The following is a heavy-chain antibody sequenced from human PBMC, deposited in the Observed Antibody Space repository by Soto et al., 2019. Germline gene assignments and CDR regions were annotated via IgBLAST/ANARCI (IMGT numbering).Heavy chain of an antibody. CDR1: GGTFTSYA. Sequence: QVQLVQSGAEVKKPGSSVKVSCKASGGTFTSYAISWVRQAPGQGLEWMGGIIPIFRKANYAQKFQGRVTITADESTSTAYMELGSLRSEEKAVYYCAATPKYPYDLDLWGQGTTVTVSS. V-gene: IGHV1-69*01. D-gene: IGHD2-2*01. CDR3: AATPKYPYDLDL. J-gene: IGHJ6*02. CDR2: IIPIFRKA.